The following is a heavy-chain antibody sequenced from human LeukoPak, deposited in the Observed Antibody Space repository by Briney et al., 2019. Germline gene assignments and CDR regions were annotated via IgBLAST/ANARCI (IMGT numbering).Heavy chain of an antibody. CDR2: IYYSGST. Sequence: SETLSLTCTVSGGSISSSSYYWGWIRQPPGKGLEWIGSIYYSGSTYYNPSLKSRVTISVDTSKNQFSLKLSSVTAADTAVYYCARERPDIVVVPAATYYYYYYMDVWGKGTTVTISS. J-gene: IGHJ6*03. D-gene: IGHD2-2*01. CDR1: GGSISSSSYY. V-gene: IGHV4-39*07. CDR3: ARERPDIVVVPAATYYYYYYMDV.